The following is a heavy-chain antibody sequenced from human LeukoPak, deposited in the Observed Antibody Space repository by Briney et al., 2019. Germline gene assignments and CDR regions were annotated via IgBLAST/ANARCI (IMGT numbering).Heavy chain of an antibody. D-gene: IGHD4-17*01. CDR3: ARDEYGGYGVDY. J-gene: IGHJ4*02. CDR1: GFTFSTYS. CDR2: ISSSSSYI. Sequence: PGGSLRLSCAASGFTFSTYSMNWVRQAPGKGLEWVSSISSSSSYIYYADSVKGRFTISRDNAKNSLYLQMNSLRVEDTAVYYCARDEYGGYGVDYWGQGTLVTVSS. V-gene: IGHV3-21*01.